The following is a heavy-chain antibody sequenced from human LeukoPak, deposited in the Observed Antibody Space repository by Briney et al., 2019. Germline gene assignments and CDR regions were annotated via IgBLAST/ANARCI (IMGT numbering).Heavy chain of an antibody. CDR2: ISSSNSTI. J-gene: IGHJ4*02. CDR3: AKDGPERLISFGLTFDY. CDR1: GFTFSSYE. D-gene: IGHD5-18*01. Sequence: GGSLRLSCAASGFTFSSYEMNWVRQAPGKGLEWVSYISSSNSTIYYADSVKGRFTISRDNAKNSLYLQMNSLRAEDTAVYYCAKDGPERLISFGLTFDYWGQGTLVTVSS. V-gene: IGHV3-48*01.